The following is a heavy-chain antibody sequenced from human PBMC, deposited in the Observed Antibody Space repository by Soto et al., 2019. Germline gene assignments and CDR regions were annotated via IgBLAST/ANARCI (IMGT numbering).Heavy chain of an antibody. D-gene: IGHD4-17*01. J-gene: IGHJ4*02. Sequence: QVQLQESGPGLVKPSQTLSLTCPVSGGPFSGGGYYWSWVRQAPGTGLEWMGYILHNGDTSYNPSLKSRITISKDTSKRQFSLNLSSVTAADTAVYYCARGDSTVSSVFDYWGQGMLVTVSS. V-gene: IGHV4-31*03. CDR2: ILHNGDT. CDR1: GGPFSGGGYY. CDR3: ARGDSTVSSVFDY.